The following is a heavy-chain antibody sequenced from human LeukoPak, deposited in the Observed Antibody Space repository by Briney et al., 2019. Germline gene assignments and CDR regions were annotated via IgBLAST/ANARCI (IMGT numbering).Heavy chain of an antibody. CDR2: IYYSGNT. J-gene: IGHJ1*01. V-gene: IGHV4-39*01. CDR1: GVSLSSSNSY. Sequence: SETLSLTCTVSGVSLSSSNSYWGWIRQPPGKGLAWIGSIYYSGNTYYNASLKSQVSISIDTSKNQFSLKLTSVTAADTAVYYCARQTGSGLFILPGGQGTLVTVSS. D-gene: IGHD3/OR15-3a*01. CDR3: ARQTGSGLFILP.